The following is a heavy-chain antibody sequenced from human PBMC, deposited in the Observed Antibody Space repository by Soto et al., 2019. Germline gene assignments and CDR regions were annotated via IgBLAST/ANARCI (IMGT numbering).Heavy chain of an antibody. J-gene: IGHJ5*02. CDR1: GGSIRSGAYY. CDR3: ARDSNWFDP. V-gene: IGHV4-31*03. CDR2: IYDSGST. Sequence: SETLSLACTVSGGSIRSGAYYWSWIRQHPGKGLEWIGYIYDSGSTYYNPSLKSRITISVDTSKNQFSLKLNSVTAAETAVYYCARDSNWFDPWGQGTLVTVSS.